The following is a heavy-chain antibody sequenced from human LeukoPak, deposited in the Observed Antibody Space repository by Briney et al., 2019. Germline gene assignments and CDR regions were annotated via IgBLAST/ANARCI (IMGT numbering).Heavy chain of an antibody. CDR3: ARDTSPGITGTY. J-gene: IGHJ4*02. D-gene: IGHD1-20*01. V-gene: IGHV4-34*01. Sequence: SETLSLTCAVYGGSFSGYYWSWIRQPPGKGLEWIGEINHSGSTNYNPSLKSRVTISVDTSKNQFSLKLSSVTAADTAMYCCARDTSPGITGTYWGQGTLVTVSS. CDR1: GGSFSGYY. CDR2: INHSGST.